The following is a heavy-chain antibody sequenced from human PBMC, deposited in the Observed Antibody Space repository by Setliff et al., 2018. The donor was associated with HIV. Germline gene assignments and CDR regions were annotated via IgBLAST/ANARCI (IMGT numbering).Heavy chain of an antibody. CDR1: RDSIKNYY. Sequence: PSETLSLTCTVSRDSIKNYYWNWIRQPPGKGLEWIGKIYYSGNTFYNSSLKSRVSISVDTSKNQFSLRLRSVTAADTAIYYCAGERPPMGGWGDYFDHWGQGTLVTVSS. CDR3: AGERPPMGGWGDYFDH. CDR2: IYYSGNT. J-gene: IGHJ4*02. V-gene: IGHV4-59*01. D-gene: IGHD3-10*01.